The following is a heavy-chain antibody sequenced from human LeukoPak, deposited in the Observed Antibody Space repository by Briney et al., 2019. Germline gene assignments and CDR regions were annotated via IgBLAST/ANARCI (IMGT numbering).Heavy chain of an antibody. V-gene: IGHV4-59*01. J-gene: IGHJ6*03. D-gene: IGHD3-3*01. Sequence: PSETLSLTCTVSGGSISPNYWSWIRQPPGKGLEWIGYIYYSGSTNYNPSLKSRVTISVDTSKNQFSLKLSSVTAADTAVYYCARECRLDYDFWSGGHYYYYMDVWGKGTTVTVSS. CDR2: IYYSGST. CDR3: ARECRLDYDFWSGGHYYYYMDV. CDR1: GGSISPNY.